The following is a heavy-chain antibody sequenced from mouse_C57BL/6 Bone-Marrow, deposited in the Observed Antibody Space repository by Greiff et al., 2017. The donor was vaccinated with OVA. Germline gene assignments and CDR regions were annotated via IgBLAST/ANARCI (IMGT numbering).Heavy chain of an antibody. J-gene: IGHJ4*01. CDR3: ARRDGSSYALDY. Sequence: VMLVESGPGLVAPSQCLSITCTVSGFSLTSYAISWVRQPPGKGLEWLGVIWTGGGTNYNSALKSRLSISKDNSKSQVFLKMNSLRTDDTARYDCARRDGSSYALDYWGQGTSVTVSS. CDR2: IWTGGGT. D-gene: IGHD1-1*01. CDR1: GFSLTSYA. V-gene: IGHV2-9-1*01.